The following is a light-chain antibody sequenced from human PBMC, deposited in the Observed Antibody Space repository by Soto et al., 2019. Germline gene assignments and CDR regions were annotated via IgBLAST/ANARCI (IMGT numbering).Light chain of an antibody. J-gene: IGKJ1*01. Sequence: ELVLTQSPGTLSLFPGERATLSCRASSSVSSYLACYQQKPGQAPRLLIYDASTRATGIPARFSGTGSGTGFTLIISSLKPEDFAFYYCQQRRDWPWTLGQVTRVEIE. CDR1: SSVSSY. CDR3: QQRRDWPWT. V-gene: IGKV3-11*01. CDR2: DAS.